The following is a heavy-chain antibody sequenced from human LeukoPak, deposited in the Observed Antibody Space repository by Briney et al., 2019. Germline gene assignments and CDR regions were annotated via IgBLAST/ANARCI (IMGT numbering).Heavy chain of an antibody. CDR2: INTNTGNP. D-gene: IGHD4-23*01. J-gene: IGHJ4*02. V-gene: IGHV7-4-1*02. CDR1: GYTFTSYA. CDR3: ARDRPSVVTASGGLD. Sequence: ASVKVSCKASGYTFTSYAMNWERQAPGQGLEWMGWINTNTGNPTYAQGFTGRFVFSLDTSVSTAYLQISSLKAEDTAVYYCARDRPSVVTASGGLDWGQGTLVTVSS.